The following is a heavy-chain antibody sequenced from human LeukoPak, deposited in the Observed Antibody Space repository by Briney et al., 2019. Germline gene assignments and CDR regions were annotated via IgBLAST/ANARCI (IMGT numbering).Heavy chain of an antibody. CDR1: GSSINGHY. CDR3: AGLHFAAAEEFDP. Sequence: SETLSLTCTVSGSSINGHYWSWLRQPPGKGLEWIGYIYSTSSDSVLYHPFLKSRVTLSFDTFNNQLSLSLTSVTAADTAIYYCAGLHFAAAEEFDPWGQGTLVTVSS. D-gene: IGHD6-13*01. CDR2: IYSTSSDSV. J-gene: IGHJ5*02. V-gene: IGHV4-59*08.